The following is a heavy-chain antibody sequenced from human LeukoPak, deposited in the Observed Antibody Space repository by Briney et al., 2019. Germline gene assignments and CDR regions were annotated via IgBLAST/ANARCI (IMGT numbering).Heavy chain of an antibody. Sequence: ASVKVSCKASGYTFTSYYMHWVRQAPGQGLEWMGIINPSGGGTSYAQKFQGRVTMTRDTSTSTVYMELSSLRSEDTAVYYCARDRARLYYFDYWGQGTLVTVSS. CDR1: GYTFTSYY. V-gene: IGHV1-46*01. CDR2: INPSGGGT. J-gene: IGHJ4*02. D-gene: IGHD3-16*01. CDR3: ARDRARLYYFDY.